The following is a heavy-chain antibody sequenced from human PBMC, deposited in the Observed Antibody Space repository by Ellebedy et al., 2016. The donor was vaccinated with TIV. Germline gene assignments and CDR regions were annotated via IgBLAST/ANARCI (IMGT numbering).Heavy chain of an antibody. Sequence: PGGSLRLSCTASGFTFGDYGMVWLRQAPGKGLEWLGFIRSKTYGVTADYAASVKGSFTMSRDDSKGIAYLQMDSLKTEDTAVYYCARKKTTVIMLDYWGQGTLVTVSS. CDR2: IRSKTYGVTA. D-gene: IGHD4-23*01. V-gene: IGHV3-49*03. J-gene: IGHJ4*02. CDR1: GFTFGDYG. CDR3: ARKKTTVIMLDY.